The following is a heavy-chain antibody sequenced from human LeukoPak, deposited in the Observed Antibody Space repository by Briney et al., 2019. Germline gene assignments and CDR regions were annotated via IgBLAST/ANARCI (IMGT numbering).Heavy chain of an antibody. CDR3: AKDKRVRGYYYYGMDV. D-gene: IGHD2-2*01. Sequence: GGSLRLSCAASGLTFADFAMHWVRPAPGKGLEWVSGISWNSGSIGYADSVKGRFTISRDNAKNSLYVQMNSLRAEDTALYYCAKDKRVRGYYYYGMDVWGQGTTVTVSS. J-gene: IGHJ6*02. CDR1: GLTFADFA. V-gene: IGHV3-9*01. CDR2: ISWNSGSI.